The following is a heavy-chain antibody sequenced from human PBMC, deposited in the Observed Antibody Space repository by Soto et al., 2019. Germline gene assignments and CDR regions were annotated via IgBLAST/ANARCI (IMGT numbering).Heavy chain of an antibody. CDR1: GFTFSSYA. V-gene: IGHV3-23*01. J-gene: IGHJ4*02. Sequence: EVQLLESGGGLVQPGGSLRLSCAASGFTFSSYAMSWVRQAPGKGLEWVSAISGSGGSTYYADSVKGRFTISRDNSKNTLYLQMNSLRAEDTAVYYGAKLRGCGSYGIDYWGQGTLVTVSS. CDR2: ISGSGGST. CDR3: AKLRGCGSYGIDY. D-gene: IGHD1-26*01.